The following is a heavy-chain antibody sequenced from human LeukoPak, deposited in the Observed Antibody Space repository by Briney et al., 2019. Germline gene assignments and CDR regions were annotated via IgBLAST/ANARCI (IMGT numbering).Heavy chain of an antibody. V-gene: IGHV3-23*01. D-gene: IGHD4-23*01. Sequence: GGSLRLSCAASGLTFSSYAMSWVRQAPGKGLKWVSGISGSGGSTYYADSVKGRFIISRDNSKNTLYLQMNGLRAEDTAVYYCAKDQTKNGGDAFDIWGQGTMVTVSS. CDR2: ISGSGGST. J-gene: IGHJ3*02. CDR1: GLTFSSYA. CDR3: AKDQTKNGGDAFDI.